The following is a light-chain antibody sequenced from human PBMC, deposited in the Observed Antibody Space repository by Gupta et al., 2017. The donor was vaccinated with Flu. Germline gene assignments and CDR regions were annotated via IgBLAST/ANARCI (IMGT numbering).Light chain of an antibody. CDR2: LGA. Sequence: DIVVTQSPLSLLVTPGEPAYIPCRSSQSLLHRNGYNYLDWYLQKPGQSPQLLIYLGANRASGVPDRFSGSGSGTDFTLKISRVEAEDVGVYFCMQVLQAPLTFGGGTKVEIK. CDR1: QSLLHRNGYNY. CDR3: MQVLQAPLT. V-gene: IGKV2-28*01. J-gene: IGKJ4*01.